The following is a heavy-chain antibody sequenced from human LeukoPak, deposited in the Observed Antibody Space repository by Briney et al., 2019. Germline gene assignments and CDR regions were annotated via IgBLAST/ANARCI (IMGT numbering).Heavy chain of an antibody. V-gene: IGHV4-59*08. D-gene: IGHD2-15*01. J-gene: IGHJ4*02. CDR1: GGSLSTYY. Sequence: SETLSLTCTVSGGSLSTYYWSWIRQPPGKGREFIGYIYYSGTTKYNPSLKTRVTISIDTSKKQFSLKLSSVTAADTAVYYCARQVVSGIDYWGQGTLVTVSS. CDR3: ARQVVSGIDY. CDR2: IYYSGTT.